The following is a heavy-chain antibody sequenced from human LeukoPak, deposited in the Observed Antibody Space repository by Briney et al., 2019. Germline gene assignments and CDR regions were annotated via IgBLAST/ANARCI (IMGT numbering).Heavy chain of an antibody. J-gene: IGHJ6*02. CDR2: IIPIFGTA. V-gene: IGHV1-69*01. Sequence: SVKVSCKASGGTFSSYAISWVRQAPGQGLEWMGGIIPIFGTANYAQKFQGRVTITADESTSTAYMELSSLRSEDTAVYYCARESSSSWRPNYNYYYGMDVWGQGTTVTVSS. D-gene: IGHD6-6*01. CDR1: GGTFSSYA. CDR3: ARESSSSWRPNYNYYYGMDV.